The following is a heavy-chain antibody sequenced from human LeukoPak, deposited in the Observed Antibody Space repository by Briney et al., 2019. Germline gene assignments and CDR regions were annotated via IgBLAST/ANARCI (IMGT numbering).Heavy chain of an antibody. CDR2: ISSSGSTI. CDR1: GFTFSDYY. J-gene: IGHJ3*02. V-gene: IGHV3-11*04. CDR3: ARESRVHDAFDI. Sequence: GGSLRLSCAASGFTFSDYYMSWIRQAPGKGLEWVSYISSSGSTIYYAGSVKGRFTISRDNAKNSLYLQMNSLRAEDTAVYYCARESRVHDAFDIWGQGTMVTVSS. D-gene: IGHD1-1*01.